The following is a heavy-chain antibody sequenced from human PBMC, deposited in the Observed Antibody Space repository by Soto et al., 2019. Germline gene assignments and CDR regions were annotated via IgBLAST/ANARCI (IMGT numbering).Heavy chain of an antibody. CDR2: IYYSGST. J-gene: IGHJ4*02. D-gene: IGHD3-16*02. CDR3: ARMVTFGGVSVEYYFDD. V-gene: IGHV4-31*03. Sequence: SETLSLTCTVSDGSFSSGGYYWSWIRQHLGKGLEWIGYIYYSGSTYYKPSVKTRVSISVDTSKNQFSLKLSSVTSADTAVYYCARMVTFGGVSVEYYFDDGGQGTLVTVSS. CDR1: DGSFSSGGYY.